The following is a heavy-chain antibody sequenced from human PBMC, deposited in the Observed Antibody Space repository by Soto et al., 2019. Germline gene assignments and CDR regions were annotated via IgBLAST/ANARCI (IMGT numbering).Heavy chain of an antibody. CDR1: GGSFSGYY. Sequence: SETLSLTCAVYGGSFSGYYWSWIRQPPGKGLEWIGEINHSGSTNYNPSLKSRVTISVDTSKNQFSLKLSSVTAADTAVYYCASRAIVGVVIIDYWGQGTLVTVSS. V-gene: IGHV4-34*01. J-gene: IGHJ4*02. CDR2: INHSGST. D-gene: IGHD3-3*01. CDR3: ASRAIVGVVIIDY.